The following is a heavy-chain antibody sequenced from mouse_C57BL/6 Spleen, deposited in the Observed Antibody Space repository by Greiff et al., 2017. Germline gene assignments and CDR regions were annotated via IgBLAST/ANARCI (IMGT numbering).Heavy chain of an antibody. D-gene: IGHD3-2*02. J-gene: IGHJ3*01. CDR3: ASPQTAQATSFAD. Sequence: QVQLQQSGPGLVQPSQSLSITCTVSGFSLTSYGVHWVRQSPGKGLEWLGVIWSGGSTDYNAAFISRLSISKDNSKSQVFFKMNSLQADDTAIYYCASPQTAQATSFADWGQGTLVTVSA. CDR2: IWSGGST. V-gene: IGHV2-2*01. CDR1: GFSLTSYG.